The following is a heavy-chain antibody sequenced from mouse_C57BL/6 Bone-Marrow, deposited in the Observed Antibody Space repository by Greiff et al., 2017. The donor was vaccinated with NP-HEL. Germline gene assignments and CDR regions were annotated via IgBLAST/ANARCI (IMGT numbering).Heavy chain of an antibody. CDR3: ARPHDFPYAMDY. CDR1: GYTFTDYY. J-gene: IGHJ4*01. Sequence: VQLQESGAELVRPGASVKLSCKASGYTFTDYYINWVKQRPGQGLEWIARIYPGSGNTYYNEKFKGKATLTAEKSSSTAYMQLSSLTSDDSAVYFCARPHDFPYAMDYWGQGTSVTVSA. V-gene: IGHV1-76*01. CDR2: IYPGSGNT. D-gene: IGHD2-4*01.